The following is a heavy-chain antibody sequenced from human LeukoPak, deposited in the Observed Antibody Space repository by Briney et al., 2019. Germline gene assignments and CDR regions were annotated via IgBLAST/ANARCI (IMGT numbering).Heavy chain of an antibody. D-gene: IGHD3-16*02. CDR1: GGSISSYY. V-gene: IGHV4-59*08. CDR3: ASLSVFYYYYGMDV. J-gene: IGHJ6*02. Sequence: PSETLSLTCTVSGGSISSYYWSWIRQPPGKGLEWIGYIYYSGSTNYNPSLKSRVTISVDTSKNQFSLKLSSVTAADTAVYYCASLSVFYYYYGMDVWGQGTTVTVSS. CDR2: IYYSGST.